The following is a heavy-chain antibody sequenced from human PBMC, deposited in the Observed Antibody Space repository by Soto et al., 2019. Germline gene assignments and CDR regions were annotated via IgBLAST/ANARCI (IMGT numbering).Heavy chain of an antibody. V-gene: IGHV5-51*01. Sequence: GESLKLFRKGSGYRFTTYWIGWVRQMPGKGLEWMGIIYPGDSDTRYSPSFQGHVTISADKSINTAYLQWGSLKASDTAIYYCTRQDFYFAAGYWAFWCQGTPVTV. D-gene: IGHD3-10*01. CDR2: IYPGDSDT. CDR1: GYRFTTYW. CDR3: TRQDFYFAAGYWAF. J-gene: IGHJ4*02.